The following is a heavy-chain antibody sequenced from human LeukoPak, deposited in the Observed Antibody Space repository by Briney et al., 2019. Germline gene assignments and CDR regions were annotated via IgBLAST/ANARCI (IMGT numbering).Heavy chain of an antibody. CDR2: FDPEDGET. D-gene: IGHD5-18*01. CDR3: ASTWRWIQPRYDY. Sequence: ASVEVSCKVSGHSLTDLSMHWVRQAPGKGLEWMGGFDPEDGETTYAQKFQDRVTMTEDTSTDTVYMELSSLTSEDTAVFYCASTWRWIQPRYDYWGQGTLVTVSS. CDR1: GHSLTDLS. J-gene: IGHJ4*02. V-gene: IGHV1-24*01.